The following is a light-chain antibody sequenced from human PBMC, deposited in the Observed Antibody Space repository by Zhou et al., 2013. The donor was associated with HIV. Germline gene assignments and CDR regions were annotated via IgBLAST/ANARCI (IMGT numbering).Light chain of an antibody. Sequence: DIQMTQSPSSLSASVGDRVTITCRASQSISSYLNWYQQKPGKAPKLLIYAASSLQSGVPSRFSGSGSGTDFTLTISSLQPEDFATYYCQQANNFSLTFGGGTKVEIK. CDR1: QSISSY. V-gene: IGKV1-39*01. CDR3: QQANNFSLT. J-gene: IGKJ4*01. CDR2: AAS.